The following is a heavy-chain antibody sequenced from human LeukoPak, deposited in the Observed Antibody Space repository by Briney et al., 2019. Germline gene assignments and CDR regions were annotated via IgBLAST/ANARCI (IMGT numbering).Heavy chain of an antibody. CDR3: ARRKYDSSGYYLDYFDY. Sequence: GESLKISCKGSGYRFTGYWIGWVRQMPGKGLEWMGIIYPGDSDTRYSPSFQGQVTISADKSISTAYLQWSSLKASDTAMYYCARRKYDSSGYYLDYFDYWGQGTLVTVSS. V-gene: IGHV5-51*01. J-gene: IGHJ4*02. CDR2: IYPGDSDT. CDR1: GYRFTGYW. D-gene: IGHD3-22*01.